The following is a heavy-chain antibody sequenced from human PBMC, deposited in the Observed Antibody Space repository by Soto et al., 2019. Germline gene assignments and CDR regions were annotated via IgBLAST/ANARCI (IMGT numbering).Heavy chain of an antibody. CDR1: GYTFTSYY. CDR2: INPSGGST. V-gene: IGHV1-46*01. Sequence: ASVKVPCKASGYTFTSYYMHWVRQAPGQGLEWMGIINPSGGSTSYAQKFQGRVTMTRDTSTSTVYMELSSLRSEDTAVYYCARVVSISKLPRSGYYFDYWGQGTLVTVSS. D-gene: IGHD3-22*01. CDR3: ARVVSISKLPRSGYYFDY. J-gene: IGHJ4*02.